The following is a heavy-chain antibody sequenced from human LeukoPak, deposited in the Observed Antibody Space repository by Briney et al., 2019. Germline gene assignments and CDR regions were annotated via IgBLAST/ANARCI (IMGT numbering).Heavy chain of an antibody. J-gene: IGHJ4*02. CDR2: IYSYGKA. CDR3: ARSREFGRYFDRSFDS. D-gene: IGHD3-9*01. V-gene: IGHV3-53*01. CDR1: GFTFSSYS. Sequence: GGSLRLSCAASGFTFSSYSMNWVRQAPGKGLEWVSVIYSYGKAYYADSVKGRFTISRDISKNTLYLQKNSLRAEDTAVYYCARSREFGRYFDRSFDSWGQGILVTVSS.